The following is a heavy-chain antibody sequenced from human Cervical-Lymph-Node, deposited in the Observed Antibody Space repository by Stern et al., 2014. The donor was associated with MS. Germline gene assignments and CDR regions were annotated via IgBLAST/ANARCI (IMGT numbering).Heavy chain of an antibody. Sequence: VQLQESGPGLVKPSETLSLTCTVSGGSIMSHYWTWVRQPPGKGLEWIGYLFYAGNPTYSASLRSRVTISGDPSKNQFSLRLSSGTAADTAVYYCAREAGNAYVGPDFDVWGRGTLVTVSS. CDR3: AREAGNAYVGPDFDV. J-gene: IGHJ2*01. D-gene: IGHD3-10*02. CDR2: LFYAGNP. CDR1: GGSIMSHY. V-gene: IGHV4-59*11.